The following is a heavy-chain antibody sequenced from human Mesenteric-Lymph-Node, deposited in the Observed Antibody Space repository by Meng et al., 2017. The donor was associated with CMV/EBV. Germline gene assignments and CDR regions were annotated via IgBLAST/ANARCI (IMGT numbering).Heavy chain of an antibody. V-gene: IGHV3-7*03. CDR3: GRNKHDDYFYPLDL. CDR1: GFTFTTYW. J-gene: IGHJ6*02. D-gene: IGHD1-1*01. Sequence: GGSLRLSCAASGFTFTTYWMSWVRQAPGKGLEWVANINEDGSEKYYVDSVKGRFTIFRDNAKKSLFLQMNSLRAEDTALYHCGRNKHDDYFYPLDLWGQGTTVTVSS. CDR2: INEDGSEK.